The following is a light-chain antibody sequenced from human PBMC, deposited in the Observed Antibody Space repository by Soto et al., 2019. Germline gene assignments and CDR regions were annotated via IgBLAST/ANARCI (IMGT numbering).Light chain of an antibody. CDR1: SSDVGKYNL. CDR2: QGY. CDR3: CADAATYTDV. J-gene: IGLJ1*01. Sequence: QSVLTQPASVSGSPGQSITISCTGTSSDVGKYNLVSWYQQHPGKAPKVMILQGYKRPSGVSNRFSGSKFGNTASLTISGPQAEDEAEYYCCADAATYTDVVGTGTKVTVL. V-gene: IGLV2-23*01.